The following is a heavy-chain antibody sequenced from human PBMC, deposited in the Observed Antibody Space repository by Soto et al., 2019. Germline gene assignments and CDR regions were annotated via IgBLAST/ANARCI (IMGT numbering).Heavy chain of an antibody. CDR3: ARDWQLDPSMDF. CDR2: INQDGSEK. J-gene: IGHJ6*02. Sequence: XGSLRLTCAAAGFTFSSYWMSWVRQAPGKGLEWVANINQDGSEKYYVDSVKGRFTISRDNAKNSLYLQMNSLRAEDTAVYYCARDWQLDPSMDFWGQGTTVTVSS. V-gene: IGHV3-7*01. CDR1: GFTFSSYW. D-gene: IGHD6-6*01.